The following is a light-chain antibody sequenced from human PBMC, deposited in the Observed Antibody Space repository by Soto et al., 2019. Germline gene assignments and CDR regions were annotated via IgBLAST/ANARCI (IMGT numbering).Light chain of an antibody. V-gene: IGLV2-14*01. CDR2: EVN. CDR1: SDDIGDYSY. J-gene: IGLJ2*01. CDR3: SSYTSGATPSVV. Sequence: QSALTQPASVSGSPGQSITISCTGTSDDIGDYSYVSWYQQHPGKAPKLILYEVNNRPSGIPNRFSGSKSGNTASLTISGLQAEDESDYYCSSYTSGATPSVVFGGGTKLTVL.